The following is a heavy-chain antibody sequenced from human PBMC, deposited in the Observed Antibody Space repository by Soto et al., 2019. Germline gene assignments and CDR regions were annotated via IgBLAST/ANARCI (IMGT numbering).Heavy chain of an antibody. V-gene: IGHV3-23*01. J-gene: IGHJ3*02. CDR3: AKATATGGGAFDI. CDR2: ILVDGRT. Sequence: GGSLRLSCAASGFICGSYDMSWVRQAPGKGLEWVSTILVDGRTFYVDSVKGRFTISRDSSQNTVYLQMNSLTAADTALYYCAKATATGGGAFDICRQGTKVTVSS. CDR1: GFICGSYD. D-gene: IGHD2-8*02.